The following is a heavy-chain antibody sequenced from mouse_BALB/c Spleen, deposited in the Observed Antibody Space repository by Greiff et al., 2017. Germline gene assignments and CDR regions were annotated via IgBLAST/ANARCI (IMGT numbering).Heavy chain of an antibody. CDR1: GYTFTSYW. CDR2: IYPGNSDT. D-gene: IGHD1-1*01. Sequence: EVQLQQSGTVLARPGASVKMSCKASGYTFTSYWMHWVKQRPGQGLEWIGAIYPGNSDTSYNQKFKGKAKLTAVTSTSTAYMELSSLTNEDSAVYYCTRAPYYYGSSYVYAMDYWGQGTSVTVSS. J-gene: IGHJ4*01. V-gene: IGHV1-5*01. CDR3: TRAPYYYGSSYVYAMDY.